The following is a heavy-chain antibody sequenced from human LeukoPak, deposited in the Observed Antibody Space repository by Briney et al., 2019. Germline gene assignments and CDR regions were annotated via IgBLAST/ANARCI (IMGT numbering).Heavy chain of an antibody. J-gene: IGHJ4*02. CDR1: GYAITSHF. CDR2: IHPDGETT. D-gene: IGHD6-6*01. CDR3: ARVSSSSGGTRQHFDY. V-gene: IGHV1-46*01. Sequence: GASVKVSCKTSGYAITSHFMHWVRQAPGQGLEWVGTIHPDGETTTYGQKFQGRVTMTCDTSTSTVYMDLSSLRSEDTAVYYCARVSSSSGGTRQHFDYWGQGTLVTVSS.